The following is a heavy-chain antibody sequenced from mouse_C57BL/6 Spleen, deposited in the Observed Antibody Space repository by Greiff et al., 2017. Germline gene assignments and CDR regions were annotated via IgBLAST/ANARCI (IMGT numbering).Heavy chain of an antibody. V-gene: IGHV1-74*01. CDR2: IHPSDGDT. Sequence: QVQLQQPGAELVKPGASVKVSCKASGYTFTSYWMHWVKQRPGKGLEWIGRIHPSDGDTNYNQKFKGKATLTVDKSSSTAYMQLSSLTSEDSAVYYCAIRDYGYAMDYWGQGTSVTVSS. J-gene: IGHJ4*01. D-gene: IGHD1-1*01. CDR3: AIRDYGYAMDY. CDR1: GYTFTSYW.